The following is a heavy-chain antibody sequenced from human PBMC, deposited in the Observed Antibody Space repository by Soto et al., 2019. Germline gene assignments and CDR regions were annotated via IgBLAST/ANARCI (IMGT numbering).Heavy chain of an antibody. V-gene: IGHV1-69*12. CDR2: IIPIFGTA. J-gene: IGHJ6*02. CDR3: ARDLATMSSSYRPPYYYYGMDV. Sequence: QVQLVQSGAEVKKPGSSVKVSCKASGGTFSSYAISWVRQAPGQGLEWMGGIIPIFGTANYAQKFQGRVTITADESTSTAYMELGSLRSEDTAVYYCARDLATMSSSYRPPYYYYGMDVWGQGTTVTVSS. CDR1: GGTFSSYA. D-gene: IGHD6-13*01.